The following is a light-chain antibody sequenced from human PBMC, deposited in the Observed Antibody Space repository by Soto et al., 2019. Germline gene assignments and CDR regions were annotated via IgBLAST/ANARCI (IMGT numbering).Light chain of an antibody. CDR2: AAS. CDR3: QQYSSPPQT. V-gene: IGKV3-20*01. J-gene: IGKJ1*01. CDR1: ETVTGKY. Sequence: EFVLTQSPGTLSLSPADRATLSCRASETVTGKYLAWYQQKVGQAPRLLIFAASNRATGIPDRFSGSGSGTDFTLTISRLEPEDFAMYFCQQYSSPPQTFGQGTKVDIK.